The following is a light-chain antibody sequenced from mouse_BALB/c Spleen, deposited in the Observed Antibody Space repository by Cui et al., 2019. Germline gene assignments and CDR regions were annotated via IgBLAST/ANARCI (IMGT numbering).Light chain of an antibody. CDR2: WAS. Sequence: NIMMTHSQSSQPVSAGEQVTTSCKYSRSVLYSSNQKNYLAWYQQKPGQSPKLLIYWASTRESGVPDRSAGSGSGTDFTQTISSVPAEDLAVYYCHQYLSSYTFGGGTKLEIK. J-gene: IGKJ2*01. CDR3: HQYLSSYT. CDR1: RSVLYSSNQKNY. V-gene: IGKV8-27*01.